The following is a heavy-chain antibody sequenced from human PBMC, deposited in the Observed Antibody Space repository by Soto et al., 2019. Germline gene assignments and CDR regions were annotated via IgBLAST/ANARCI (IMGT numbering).Heavy chain of an antibody. V-gene: IGHV1-2*02. CDR1: GYTFTGYY. CDR2: INPNSGGT. D-gene: IGHD3-3*01. CDR3: ARDLVRGYDFWSGYSTLDY. Sequence: SVKVSCKASGYTFTGYYMHWVRQAPGQGLEWMGWINPNSGGTNYAQKFQGRVTMTRDTSISTAYMELSRLRSDDTAVYYCARDLVRGYDFWSGYSTLDYWGQGTLVTVSS. J-gene: IGHJ4*02.